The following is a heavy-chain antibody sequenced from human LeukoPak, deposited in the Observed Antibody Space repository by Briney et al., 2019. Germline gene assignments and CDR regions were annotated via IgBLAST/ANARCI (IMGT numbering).Heavy chain of an antibody. CDR1: GLIFSNYG. CDR3: AKVRVLRLGVPPPDY. J-gene: IGHJ4*02. Sequence: GGSLRLSCAASGLIFSNYGMHWVRQAPGKGLEWVAFIRYDGSTKYYADSVKGRVTISRDNSKNTLYLQMNSLRTEDTAVYYCAKVRVLRLGVPPPDYWGQGTLVTVSS. CDR2: IRYDGSTK. V-gene: IGHV3-30*02. D-gene: IGHD3-16*01.